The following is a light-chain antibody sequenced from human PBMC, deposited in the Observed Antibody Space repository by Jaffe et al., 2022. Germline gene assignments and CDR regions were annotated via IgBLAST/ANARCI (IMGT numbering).Light chain of an antibody. CDR3: QQYGSSPALFT. V-gene: IGKV3-20*01. CDR2: GAS. J-gene: IGKJ3*01. Sequence: EIVLTQSPGTLSLSPGERATLSCRASQSVSSSYLAWYQQKPGQAPRLLIYGASSRATGIPDRFSGSGSGTDFTLTISRLEPEDFAVYYCQQYGSSPALFTFGPGTKVDIK. CDR1: QSVSSSY.